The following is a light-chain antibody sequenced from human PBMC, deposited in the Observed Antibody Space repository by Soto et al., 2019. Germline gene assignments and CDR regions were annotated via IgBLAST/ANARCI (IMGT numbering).Light chain of an antibody. CDR1: QSISSW. Sequence: DIQLTQSPSTLSASVGDRVTITCRASQSISSWLAWYQQKPGKAPNLLIYKTSNLESGVPSGFSGSGSGTEFTLTISSLQPDDFATYYCQYYNDYCWTFGQGTKVEIK. V-gene: IGKV1-5*03. CDR2: KTS. CDR3: QYYNDYCWT. J-gene: IGKJ1*01.